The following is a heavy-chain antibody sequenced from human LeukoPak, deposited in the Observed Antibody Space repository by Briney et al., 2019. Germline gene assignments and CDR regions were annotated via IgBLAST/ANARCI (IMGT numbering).Heavy chain of an antibody. CDR1: GFTFSSYW. J-gene: IGHJ4*02. D-gene: IGHD2-2*02. Sequence: GGSLRLSCAASGFTFSSYWMHWVRQAPGKGLVWVSHINTDGSSTNYADSVKGRFTISRDNAKNTLYLQMNSLRAEDTAVYYCASTACTTSCYTGEGFDYWGQGTLVTVSS. V-gene: IGHV3-74*01. CDR2: INTDGSST. CDR3: ASTACTTSCYTGEGFDY.